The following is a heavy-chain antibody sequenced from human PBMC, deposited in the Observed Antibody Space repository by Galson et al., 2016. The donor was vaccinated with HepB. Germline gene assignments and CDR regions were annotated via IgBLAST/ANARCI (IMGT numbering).Heavy chain of an antibody. J-gene: IGHJ4*02. V-gene: IGHV4-30-4*01. D-gene: IGHD5-12*01. CDR2: IFHSGRV. CDR1: GGSISSGDYY. Sequence: TLSLTCTVSGGSISSGDYYWTWIRQTPGQGPEWIGQIFHSGRVNYTPSLASRVTISVDTSNNHFSLRLTSVTAADTALYYCARQYRGGPSDYWGQGTLVIVSS. CDR3: ARQYRGGPSDY.